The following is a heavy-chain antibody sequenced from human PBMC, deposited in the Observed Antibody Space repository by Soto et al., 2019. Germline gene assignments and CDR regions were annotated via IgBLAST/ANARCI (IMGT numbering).Heavy chain of an antibody. V-gene: IGHV3-23*01. CDR1: GFTFGRYG. CDR3: AKDAATDHYGVFDV. D-gene: IGHD4-17*01. Sequence: QAVGSLRLSCVASGFTFGRYGIHWVRQAPGKGLEWVAGVSGSGGSSYYADSVKARFTVSRDNSRSTLYLQMSSLRAEDSAIYYCAKDAATDHYGVFDVWRQATLVTVSS. J-gene: IGHJ3*01. CDR2: VSGSGGSS.